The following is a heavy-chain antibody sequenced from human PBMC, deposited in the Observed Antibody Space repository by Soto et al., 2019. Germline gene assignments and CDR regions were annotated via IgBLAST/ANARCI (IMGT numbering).Heavy chain of an antibody. Sequence: EVQLVASGGVLVQPGGSLRLSCAASGFSFSNYSMNWVRQAAGKGLEWVSYISGSGNTIYYADSVKGRFTISRDNAKNSLYLQMNSLRDEDTAIYYCARGASSFSTFYPPAEYCPHWGQGTLVTVAS. J-gene: IGHJ1*01. CDR2: ISGSGNTI. CDR3: ARGASSFSTFYPPAEYCPH. CDR1: GFSFSNYS. D-gene: IGHD2-2*01. V-gene: IGHV3-48*02.